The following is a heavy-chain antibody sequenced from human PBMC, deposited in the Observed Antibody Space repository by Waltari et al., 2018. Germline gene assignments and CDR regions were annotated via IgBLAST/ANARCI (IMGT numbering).Heavy chain of an antibody. D-gene: IGHD5-12*01. Sequence: EVQLLESGGGLVQPGGSLRLSCAASGFTFSSYAMSWVRQAPGKGLEWVSAISGSVVSTYYADAVNGRFTISRDNSKNTLYLQMNSLRAEDTAVYYCAKDQIVATLGPYYFDYWGQGTLVTVSS. V-gene: IGHV3-23*01. CDR3: AKDQIVATLGPYYFDY. CDR1: GFTFSSYA. CDR2: ISGSVVST. J-gene: IGHJ4*02.